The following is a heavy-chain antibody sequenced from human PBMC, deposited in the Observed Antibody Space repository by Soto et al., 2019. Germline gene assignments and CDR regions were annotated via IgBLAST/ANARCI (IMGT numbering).Heavy chain of an antibody. CDR3: ARGGSLYWYFDL. CDR1: GYTFTSYA. V-gene: IGHV1-3*01. CDR2: INAGNGNT. D-gene: IGHD1-26*01. Sequence: QVQLVQSGAEVKKPGASVKVSCKASGYTFTSYAMHWVRQAPGQRLEWMGWINAGNGNTKYSQKFQGRVTITRDTSASTAYMELSSLRSEDTAVYYCARGGSLYWYFDLWGHGTLVTVSS. J-gene: IGHJ2*01.